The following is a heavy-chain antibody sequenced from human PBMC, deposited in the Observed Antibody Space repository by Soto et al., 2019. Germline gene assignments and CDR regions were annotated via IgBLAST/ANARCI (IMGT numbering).Heavy chain of an antibody. CDR1: GFTFSSYA. CDR3: AKDLKRITMIVVVTTFDY. D-gene: IGHD3-22*01. V-gene: IGHV3-23*01. Sequence: GGSLRLSCAASGFTFSSYAMSWVRQAPGEGLEWVSAISGSGGSTYYADSVKGRFTISRDNSKNTLYLQMNSLRAEDTAVYYCAKDLKRITMIVVVTTFDYWGQGTLVTVSS. CDR2: ISGSGGST. J-gene: IGHJ4*02.